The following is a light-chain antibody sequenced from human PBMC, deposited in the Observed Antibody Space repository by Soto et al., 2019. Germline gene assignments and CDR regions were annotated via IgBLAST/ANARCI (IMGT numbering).Light chain of an antibody. CDR2: GAS. V-gene: IGKV1-9*01. J-gene: IGKJ5*01. CDR1: QGINNY. CDR3: QQLDSYPIT. Sequence: DIQLTQSPSFLSASAGDRVTITCRASQGINNYLAWYQQKSGKVPKLLMYGASTLQSGAPSRFSGSGYGTEFTLTISSLQPEDFATYYCQQLDSYPITFGQGTRLDIK.